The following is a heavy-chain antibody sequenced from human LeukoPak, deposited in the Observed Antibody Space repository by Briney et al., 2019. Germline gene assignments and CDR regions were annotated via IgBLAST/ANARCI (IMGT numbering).Heavy chain of an antibody. CDR2: ISAYNGNT. J-gene: IGHJ4*02. CDR3: ARPRNYDFWSGPRGALDY. CDR1: GYTFTSYG. V-gene: IGHV1-18*01. Sequence: GASVKVSCKASGYTFTSYGISWVRQAPGQGLEWMGWISAYNGNTNYAQKLQGRVTMTTDTSTSTAYMELRSLRSDDTAVYYCARPRNYDFWSGPRGALDYWGQGTLVTVSS. D-gene: IGHD3-3*01.